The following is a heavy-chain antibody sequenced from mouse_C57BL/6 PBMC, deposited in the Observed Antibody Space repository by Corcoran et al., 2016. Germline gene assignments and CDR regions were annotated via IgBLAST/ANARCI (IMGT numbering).Heavy chain of an antibody. Sequence: VQLKQSGPELVKPGASVKVSCKASGYTFTEYYMNWVKQSHGTSLEWIGDINPNNGGTSYNQKFKGKSTFTVDKSSSTAYMELRSLTSEDSAVYYCAREANDGYYVYFDVWGTVTTVTVSA. CDR3: AREANDGYYVYFDV. CDR2: INPNNGGT. V-gene: IGHV1-26*01. D-gene: IGHD2-3*01. CDR1: GYTFTEYY. J-gene: IGHJ1*03.